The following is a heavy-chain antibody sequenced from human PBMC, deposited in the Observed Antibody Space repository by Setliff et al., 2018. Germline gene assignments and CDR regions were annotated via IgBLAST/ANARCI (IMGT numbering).Heavy chain of an antibody. CDR1: GGSISNYY. CDR2: IYIGGSA. Sequence: TLSLTCTVSGGSISNYYWSWIRQPAGKGLEWIGRIYIGGSANYNPSLKSRVTMSIDTSKNQFSLKLNSVTAADMAVYYCAREQWLDPPGYYYMDVWAKGTTVTVSS. D-gene: IGHD6-19*01. CDR3: AREQWLDPPGYYYMDV. J-gene: IGHJ6*03. V-gene: IGHV4-4*07.